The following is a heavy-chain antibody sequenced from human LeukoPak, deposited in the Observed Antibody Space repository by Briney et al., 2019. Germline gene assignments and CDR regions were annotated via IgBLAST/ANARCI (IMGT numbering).Heavy chain of an antibody. V-gene: IGHV1-3*03. J-gene: IGHJ3*02. CDR3: ARVLDCGGDCYDAFDI. CDR2: INAGNGNT. Sequence: ASVKVSCKASGYTFTSYAMHWVRQAPGQRLEWMGWINAGNGNTKYSQEFQGRVTITRDTSTSTAYMELSSLRSEDTAVYYCARVLDCGGDCYDAFDIWGQGTMVTVSS. CDR1: GYTFTSYA. D-gene: IGHD2-21*02.